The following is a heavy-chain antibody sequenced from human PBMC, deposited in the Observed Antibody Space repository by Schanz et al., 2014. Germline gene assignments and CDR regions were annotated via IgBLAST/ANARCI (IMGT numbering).Heavy chain of an antibody. CDR3: ARVQDDILTGSEYYYGMDV. CDR2: IIPILGIA. CDR1: GGTFNSYT. Sequence: QVQLVQSGAEVKKPGSSMKVSCKASGGTFNSYTINWVRQAPGQGLEWMGRIIPILGIANYAQKFQGRVTITADRSTSTAYMELSSLRSDDTAVYYCARVQDDILTGSEYYYGMDVWGQGTTVTVSS. J-gene: IGHJ6*02. V-gene: IGHV1-69*02. D-gene: IGHD3-9*01.